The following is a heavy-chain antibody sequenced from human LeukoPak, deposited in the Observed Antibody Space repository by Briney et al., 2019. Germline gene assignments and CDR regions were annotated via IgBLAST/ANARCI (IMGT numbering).Heavy chain of an antibody. V-gene: IGHV1-18*04. CDR2: ISSYNGDT. D-gene: IGHD3-10*01. Sequence: ASVKVSCKASGYTFVTYGISWVRQAPGQGLEWMGRISSYNGDTEYAQKFQGRVTMTTDTSTSTAYMQVRSLRSDDTAVYYCARDYYGSGSYYDMDAFDIWGQGTMVTVSS. CDR3: ARDYYGSGSYYDMDAFDI. CDR1: GYTFVTYG. J-gene: IGHJ3*02.